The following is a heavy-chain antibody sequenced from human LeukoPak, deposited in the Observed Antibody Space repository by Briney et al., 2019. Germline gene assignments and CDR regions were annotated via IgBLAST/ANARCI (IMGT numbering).Heavy chain of an antibody. D-gene: IGHD5-24*01. CDR3: ARDRDGYNYVY. J-gene: IGHJ4*02. CDR2: ISAYNGNT. CDR1: GYTFTSYG. Sequence: ASVKVSCKASGYTFTSYGISWVRQAPGQGLEWMGWISAYNGNTNYAQKLQGRVTMTTDASTSTAYMGLRSLRSDDTAVYYCARDRDGYNYVYWGQGTLVTVSS. V-gene: IGHV1-18*01.